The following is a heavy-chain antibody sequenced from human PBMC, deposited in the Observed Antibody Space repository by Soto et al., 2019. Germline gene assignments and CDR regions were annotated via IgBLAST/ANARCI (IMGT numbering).Heavy chain of an antibody. J-gene: IGHJ5*02. CDR1: GGTFSSYA. Sequence: SVKVSCKASGGTFSSYAISWVRQAPGQGLEWMGGIIPIFGTANYAQKFQGRVTITADESTSTAYMELSSLRSEDTAVYYCARDPDYGDYPRWCDHWGKGTLVSVSS. CDR2: IIPIFGTA. CDR3: ARDPDYGDYPRWCDH. D-gene: IGHD4-17*01. V-gene: IGHV1-69*13.